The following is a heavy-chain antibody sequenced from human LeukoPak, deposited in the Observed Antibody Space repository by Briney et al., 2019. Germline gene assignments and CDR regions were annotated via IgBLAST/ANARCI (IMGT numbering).Heavy chain of an antibody. V-gene: IGHV3-30*02. D-gene: IGHD3-10*01. CDR2: IRYDGSNK. CDR3: AKEEAYYYGSGTDYDY. CDR1: GFTFSSYG. Sequence: GGSLRLSRAASGFTFSSYGMHWVRQAPGKGLEWVAFIRYDGSNKYYADSVKGRFTISRDNSKNTLYLQMNSLRAEDTAVYYCAKEEAYYYGSGTDYDYWGQGTLVTVSS. J-gene: IGHJ4*02.